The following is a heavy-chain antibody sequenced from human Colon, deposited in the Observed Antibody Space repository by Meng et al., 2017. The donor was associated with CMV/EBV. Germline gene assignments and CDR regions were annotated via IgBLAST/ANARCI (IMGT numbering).Heavy chain of an antibody. Sequence: GGSLRPSFAAPGLTSSAYAMPWFRQPPGKGLEWVATIKHDGGVTYYAASVKGRFTISRDRVSNSLHLQMHSLRGEDTSMYYCARDVSGVSGPDFYLFGMDVWGQGTTVTVSS. J-gene: IGHJ6*02. CDR1: GLTSSAYA. CDR3: ARDVSGVSGPDFYLFGMDV. D-gene: IGHD3-10*01. V-gene: IGHV3-7*03. CDR2: IKHDGGVT.